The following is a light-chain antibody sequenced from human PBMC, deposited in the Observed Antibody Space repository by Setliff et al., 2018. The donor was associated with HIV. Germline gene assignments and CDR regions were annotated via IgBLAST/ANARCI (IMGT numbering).Light chain of an antibody. CDR1: SSDVGGYNY. J-gene: IGLJ1*01. CDR3: SSYTSRTPLDV. Sequence: QSVLTQPASVSGSPGQSITISCTGTSSDVGGYNYVSWYQQHPGKAPQLIIYDVSNRPSGVSNRFSGSKSGNTASLTISGLQAEDEADYYCSSYTSRTPLDVFGTGTKVTVL. CDR2: DVS. V-gene: IGLV2-14*03.